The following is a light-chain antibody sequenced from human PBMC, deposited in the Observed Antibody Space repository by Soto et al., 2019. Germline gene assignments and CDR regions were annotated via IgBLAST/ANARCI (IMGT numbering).Light chain of an antibody. V-gene: IGLV1-47*01. Sequence: QSVLTQPPSASGTPGQGVTISCSGSSSTFGTNYVYWYQQLPGTAPKLLIYRNHQRPSGVPDRFSGSKSGTSASLAISGLRSDDEGDYYCAAWDDSLSGPVVFGGGTQLTVL. CDR3: AAWDDSLSGPVV. CDR1: SSTFGTNY. CDR2: RNH. J-gene: IGLJ2*01.